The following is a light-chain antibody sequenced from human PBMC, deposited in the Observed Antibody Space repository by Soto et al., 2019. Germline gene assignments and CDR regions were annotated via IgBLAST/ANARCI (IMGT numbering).Light chain of an antibody. CDR3: QQYAGSPRT. V-gene: IGKV3-20*01. Sequence: EIVLTQSPGTLSLSPGERATLFCRASQTITTSQLAWYQQKPGQAPRVLIFGASNRATGIPDRFSGSGSGTDFTLTISRLEPEDFAIYYCQQYAGSPRTFGRGTTVEVK. CDR2: GAS. CDR1: QTITTSQ. J-gene: IGKJ1*01.